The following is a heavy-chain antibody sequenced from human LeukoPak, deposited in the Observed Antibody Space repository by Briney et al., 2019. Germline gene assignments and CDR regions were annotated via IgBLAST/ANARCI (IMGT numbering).Heavy chain of an antibody. CDR1: GFSFSAYW. Sequence: PGGSLRLSCAASGFSFSAYWMTWVRQAPGTGLEWVANINPAGTETYYVDPVKGRFTISRDNAKNLLYLQMNSLRAEDTAVYYCARFGYEAAVDLWGQGTLVTVSS. J-gene: IGHJ4*02. CDR3: ARFGYEAAVDL. V-gene: IGHV3-7*01. CDR2: INPAGTET. D-gene: IGHD6-13*01.